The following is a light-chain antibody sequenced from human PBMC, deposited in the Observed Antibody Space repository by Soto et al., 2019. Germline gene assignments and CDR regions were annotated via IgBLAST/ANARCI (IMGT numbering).Light chain of an antibody. J-gene: IGKJ4*01. Sequence: EIVLTQSPGTLSLSPGERATRSCRASQSVASNYLGWYQQKPGQAPRVLIFDASIRATGIPDRFSASGSGSDFTLTISRLEPDDFAVYYCHQYDSLPLTFGGGTKVDIK. CDR3: HQYDSLPLT. CDR2: DAS. V-gene: IGKV3-20*01. CDR1: QSVASNY.